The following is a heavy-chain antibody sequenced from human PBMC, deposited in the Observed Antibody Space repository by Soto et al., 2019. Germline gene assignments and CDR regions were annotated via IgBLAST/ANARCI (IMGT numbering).Heavy chain of an antibody. CDR2: IYYSGST. V-gene: IGHV4-30-4*01. CDR1: GGSISSGDYY. D-gene: IGHD5-18*01. CDR3: ARARIQLWLREEYSYYGMHV. J-gene: IGHJ6*02. Sequence: SETLSLTCAVSGGSISSGDYYWSWIRQPPGKGLEWIGYIYYSGSTYYNPSLKSRVTISVDTSKNQFSLKLSSVTAADTAVYYCARARIQLWLREEYSYYGMHVWAKGPRLPSP.